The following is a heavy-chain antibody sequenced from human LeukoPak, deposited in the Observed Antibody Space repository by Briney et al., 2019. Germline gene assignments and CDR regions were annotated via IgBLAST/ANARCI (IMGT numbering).Heavy chain of an antibody. CDR3: TRNSGWYGLS. J-gene: IGHJ1*01. V-gene: IGHV3-23*01. CDR2: IDYDGGSG. D-gene: IGHD6-19*01. Sequence: GGSLRLSCTVSGFTLSSYEMSWIRQAPGKRLEWVSSIDYDGGSGHYADSVKGRFTISRDNSNNTLSLHLNSLRGEDTAVYYCTRNSGWYGLSWGQGTLVTVSS. CDR1: GFTLSSYE.